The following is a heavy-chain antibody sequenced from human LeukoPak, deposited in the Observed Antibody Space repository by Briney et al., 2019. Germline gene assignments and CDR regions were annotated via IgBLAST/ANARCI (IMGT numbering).Heavy chain of an antibody. CDR3: AKDRGPMVRGVIMGSDY. V-gene: IGHV3-23*01. CDR1: GFTFSSYA. J-gene: IGHJ4*02. CDR2: ISGSGGST. D-gene: IGHD3-10*01. Sequence: GGSLRLSCAASGFTFSSYAMSWVRQAPGKGLEWVSGISGSGGSTYYADSVKGRFTISRDNSKNTLYLQMNSLRAEDTAVYYCAKDRGPMVRGVIMGSDYWGQGTLVTVSS.